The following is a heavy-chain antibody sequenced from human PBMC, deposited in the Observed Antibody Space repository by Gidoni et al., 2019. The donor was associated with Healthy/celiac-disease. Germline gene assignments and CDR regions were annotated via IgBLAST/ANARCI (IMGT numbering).Heavy chain of an antibody. J-gene: IGHJ4*02. CDR3: ARLWGYGYYGGVPFDY. D-gene: IGHD3-3*01. CDR2: IIPIFGTA. CDR1: GVTSSSYA. Sequence: QVPLVQSGAEVKKPGSSVKVSCKASGVTSSSYAISWVRQAPGQGLEWMGGIIPIFGTANYAQKFQGRVTITADESTSTAYMELSSLRSEDTAVYYCARLWGYGYYGGVPFDYWGQGTLVTVSS. V-gene: IGHV1-69*01.